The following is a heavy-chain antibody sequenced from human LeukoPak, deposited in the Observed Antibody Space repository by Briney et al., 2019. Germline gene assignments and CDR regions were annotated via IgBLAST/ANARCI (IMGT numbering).Heavy chain of an antibody. CDR3: AKEYRGGFLSGSLNYYFDY. V-gene: IGHV3-23*01. CDR1: GFTFSSYA. D-gene: IGHD1-26*01. Sequence: PGGSLRLSCEASGFTFSSYAMSWVRQAPGKGLEWVSAISGSGGSTYYADSVKGRFTISRDNSKNTLYLQMNSLRAEDTAVYYCAKEYRGGFLSGSLNYYFDYWGQGTLVTVSS. CDR2: ISGSGGST. J-gene: IGHJ4*02.